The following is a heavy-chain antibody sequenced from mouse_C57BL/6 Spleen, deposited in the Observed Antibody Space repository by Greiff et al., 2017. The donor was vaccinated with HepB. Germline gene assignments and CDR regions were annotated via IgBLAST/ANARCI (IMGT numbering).Heavy chain of an antibody. V-gene: IGHV1-69*01. J-gene: IGHJ4*01. CDR3: ARSGYGNGAMDY. CDR2: IDPSDSYT. CDR1: GYTFTSYW. Sequence: QVQLQQPGAELVMPGASVKLSCKASGYTFTSYWMHWVKQRPGQGLEWIGEIDPSDSYTNYNQKFKGKSTLTVDKSSSTAYMQLSSLTSEDSAVYYCARSGYGNGAMDYWGKGTSVTVSS. D-gene: IGHD2-10*02.